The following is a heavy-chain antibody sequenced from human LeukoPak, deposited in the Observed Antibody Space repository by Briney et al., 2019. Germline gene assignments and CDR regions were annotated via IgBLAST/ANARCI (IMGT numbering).Heavy chain of an antibody. Sequence: GGSLRLSCAASGFSFSNYGMHWVRQAPGKGLEWVAVISYDGSNKYYADSVKGRFTISRDNSKNTLYLQMNSLRAEDTAAYYCARAGDYEGPYYFDYWGQGTLVTVSS. D-gene: IGHD4-17*01. J-gene: IGHJ4*02. CDR1: GFSFSNYG. CDR3: ARAGDYEGPYYFDY. V-gene: IGHV3-30*03. CDR2: ISYDGSNK.